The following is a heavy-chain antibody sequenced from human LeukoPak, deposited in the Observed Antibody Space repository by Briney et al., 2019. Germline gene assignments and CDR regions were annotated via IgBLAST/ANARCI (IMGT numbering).Heavy chain of an antibody. CDR2: FYPGDSDT. Sequence: GESLKISCKRSGYSFTSYWIAWVRQLPGKGREWMGIFYPGDSDTRYSPSFQGHVTISADKSISTAYLQWRSLKASDTAMYYCARRGGPIAFDIWGQGAMVTVSS. J-gene: IGHJ3*02. CDR3: ARRGGPIAFDI. CDR1: GYSFTSYW. V-gene: IGHV5-51*01. D-gene: IGHD3-16*01.